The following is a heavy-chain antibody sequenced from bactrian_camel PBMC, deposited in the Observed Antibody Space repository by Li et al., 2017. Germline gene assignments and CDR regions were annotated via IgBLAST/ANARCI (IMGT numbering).Heavy chain of an antibody. Sequence: EVQLVESGGGSVQAGGSLRLSCVASGLPDCRYNMNVMSWYRQAPGKEREFVSSITRYGIDAHADAVKGRFTISIDNAKDTLTLQMNSLKPEDTAMYYCGADTRYGTYCSANIQYEHEFRGQGTQVTVS. CDR2: ITRYGIDA. V-gene: IGHV3S40*01. D-gene: IGHD7*01. CDR3: GADTRYGTYCSANIQYEHEF. CDR1: GLPDCRYN. J-gene: IGHJ4*01.